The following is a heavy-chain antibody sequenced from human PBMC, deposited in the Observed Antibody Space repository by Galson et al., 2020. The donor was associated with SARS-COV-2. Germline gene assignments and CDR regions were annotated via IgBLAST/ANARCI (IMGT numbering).Heavy chain of an antibody. CDR3: VRDRDILIVPPAKRGHFSYDGMDV. V-gene: IGHV4-59*01. J-gene: IGHJ6*01. D-gene: IGHD2-2*01. Sequence: SETLSLTCTVSGGSMISYYWSWIRQPPGKGLEWIGYIYYSGTTHHNPSLKSRVRMSVDTSKNQFSLHLTSLTAADTAVYYCVRDRDILIVPPAKRGHFSYDGMDVWGQGTTVTVSA. CDR1: GGSMISYY. CDR2: IYYSGTT.